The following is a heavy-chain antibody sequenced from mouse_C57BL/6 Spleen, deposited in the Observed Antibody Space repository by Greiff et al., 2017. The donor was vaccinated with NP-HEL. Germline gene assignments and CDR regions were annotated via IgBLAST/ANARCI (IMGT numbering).Heavy chain of an antibody. Sequence: VQLQQSDAELVKPGASVKISCKVSSYTFTDHTIHWMKQRPEQGLEWIGYIYPRDGSTKYNEKFKGKATLTADKSSSTAYMQLNSLTSEDSAVYFCARGDYDYDAWFAYWGQGTLVTVSA. CDR3: ARGDYDYDAWFAY. CDR2: IYPRDGST. CDR1: SYTFTDHT. D-gene: IGHD2-4*01. V-gene: IGHV1-78*01. J-gene: IGHJ3*01.